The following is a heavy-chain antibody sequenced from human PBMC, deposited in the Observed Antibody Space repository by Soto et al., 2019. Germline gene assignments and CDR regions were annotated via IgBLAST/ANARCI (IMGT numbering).Heavy chain of an antibody. CDR2: IGESGTPT. D-gene: IGHD2-2*01. J-gene: IGHJ6*02. V-gene: IGHV3-23*01. CDR3: ARYIPGVRYYGMDV. CDR1: GFTFSSYA. Sequence: GGSLRLSCAASGFTFSSYAMKWVRQAPGKGLEWVSLIGESGTPTYYADSVKGRFTISRDNSGNTLFLEMYSLRAEVTAVYYCARYIPGVRYYGMDVWGQGTTVTVSS.